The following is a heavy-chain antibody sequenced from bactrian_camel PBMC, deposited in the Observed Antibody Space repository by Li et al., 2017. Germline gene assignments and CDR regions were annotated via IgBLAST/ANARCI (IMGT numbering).Heavy chain of an antibody. Sequence: QLVESGGGSVQAGGSLRLSCTASRSAFDVGWYRQAPGKECEWVSTIRTDGRTDYADSVKGRFTISQDYAKDMVYLQMNSLRPEDTALYSCASELRGTWDKGHFTYFGRGTQVTVS. CDR1: RSAFD. J-gene: IGHJ4*01. CDR2: IRTDGRT. D-gene: IGHD1*01. V-gene: IGHV3S53*01.